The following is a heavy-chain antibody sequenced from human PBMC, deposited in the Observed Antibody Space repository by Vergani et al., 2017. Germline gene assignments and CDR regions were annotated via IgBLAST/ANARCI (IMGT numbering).Heavy chain of an antibody. CDR3: ARVSCSSTSCYQPFDY. D-gene: IGHD2-2*01. Sequence: QVQLQQWGAGLLKPSETLSLTCAVYGGSFSGYYWSWIRQTPGKGLEWIGQISYSGDTNYSPSLTSRLTISIDTSKNQFSLKVNYVTAADTAMYYCARVSCSSTSCYQPFDYWGQGTLVTVSS. CDR1: GGSFSGYY. CDR2: ISYSGDT. J-gene: IGHJ4*02. V-gene: IGHV4-34*01.